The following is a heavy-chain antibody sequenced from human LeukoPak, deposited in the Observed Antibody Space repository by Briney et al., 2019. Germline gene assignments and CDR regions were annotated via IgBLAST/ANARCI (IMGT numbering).Heavy chain of an antibody. V-gene: IGHV3-66*01. CDR2: IYSGGST. J-gene: IGHJ6*03. D-gene: IGHD2-21*02. CDR1: EFSVGSNY. CDR3: AGAKIASTVIYYYMDV. Sequence: GGSLRLSCAASEFSVGSNYMTWVRQAPGKGLEWVSLIYSGGSTYYADSVKGRFTISRDNSKNTLYLQMNSLRAEDTAVYYCAGAKIASTVIYYYMDVWGKGTTVTVSS.